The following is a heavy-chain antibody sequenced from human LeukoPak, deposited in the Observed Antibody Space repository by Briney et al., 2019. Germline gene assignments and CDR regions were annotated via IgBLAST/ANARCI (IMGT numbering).Heavy chain of an antibody. V-gene: IGHV1-2*02. CDR2: INPNSGGT. D-gene: IGHD3-10*01. Sequence: GASVKVSCKASGYTFTGYYMNWVRQAPGQGLEWMGWINPNSGGTNYAQKFQGTVTMTRDTSISTAYMELSRLRSDDTAVYYCARDSAMVRGVIYYWGQGTLVTVSS. J-gene: IGHJ4*02. CDR1: GYTFTGYY. CDR3: ARDSAMVRGVIYY.